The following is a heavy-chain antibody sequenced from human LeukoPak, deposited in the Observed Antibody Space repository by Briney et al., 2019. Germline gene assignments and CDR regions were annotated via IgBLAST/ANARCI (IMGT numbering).Heavy chain of an antibody. Sequence: GRSLRLSCAASGFTFDDYAMHWVRQAPGKGLEWVPGISWNSGSIGYADSVKGRFTISRDNAKNSLYLQMNSLRAEDTALYYCAKDMGPTYYYDSSGSNYYYYYGMDVWGQGTTVTVSS. D-gene: IGHD3-22*01. CDR3: AKDMGPTYYYDSSGSNYYYYYGMDV. CDR2: ISWNSGSI. CDR1: GFTFDDYA. V-gene: IGHV3-9*01. J-gene: IGHJ6*02.